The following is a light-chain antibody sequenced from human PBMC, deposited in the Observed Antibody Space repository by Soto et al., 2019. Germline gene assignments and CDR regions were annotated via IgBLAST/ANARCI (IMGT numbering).Light chain of an antibody. J-gene: IGLJ1*01. CDR3: CSYEGTYYYV. Sequence: QSVLTQPPSVSGAPGQRVTISCTGCSSNIGAGCEVHWYQHLPGKAPKLLIYGNTNRPSGVPDRFSGSKSGTSASLAISGLQAEDEADYYCCSYEGTYYYVFGTGTKVTVL. V-gene: IGLV1-40*01. CDR2: GNT. CDR1: SSNIGAGCE.